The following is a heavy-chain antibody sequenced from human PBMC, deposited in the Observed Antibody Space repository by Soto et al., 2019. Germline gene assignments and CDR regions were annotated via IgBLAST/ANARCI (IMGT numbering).Heavy chain of an antibody. CDR2: TRNKANSYTK. CDR1: GFTFSDHY. Sequence: EVQLVESGGGLVQPGGSLRLSCAASGFTFSDHYMDWVRQAPGKGLEWVGRTRNKANSYTKEYAASVKGRITISRNDSKNSLYLQMNSLKTEDTAVYYCVSSTGNYRNFDYWGQGTLVTVSS. V-gene: IGHV3-72*01. D-gene: IGHD1-7*01. J-gene: IGHJ4*02. CDR3: VSSTGNYRNFDY.